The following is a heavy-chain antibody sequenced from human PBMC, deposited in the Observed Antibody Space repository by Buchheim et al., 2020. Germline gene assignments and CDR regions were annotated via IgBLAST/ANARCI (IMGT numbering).Heavy chain of an antibody. J-gene: IGHJ6*02. V-gene: IGHV3-30*18. Sequence: QVQLVESGGGVVQPGRSLRLSCAASGFTFSSYGMHWVRQAPGKGLEWVAVISYDGSNKYYADSVKGRFTISRDNSKNTLYLQMNSLRAEDTAVYYCAKEGCSSTSCIWGMDVWGQGTT. CDR2: ISYDGSNK. D-gene: IGHD2-2*01. CDR1: GFTFSSYG. CDR3: AKEGCSSTSCIWGMDV.